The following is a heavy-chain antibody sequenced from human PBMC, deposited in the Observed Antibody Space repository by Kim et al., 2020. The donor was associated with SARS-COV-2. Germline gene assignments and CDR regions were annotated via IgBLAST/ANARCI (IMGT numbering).Heavy chain of an antibody. D-gene: IGHD1-20*01. V-gene: IGHV3-48*02. CDR1: GFTFSAYS. CDR2: ISGSSTII. J-gene: IGHJ6*02. Sequence: GGSLRLSCAASGFTFSAYSMNWVRQAQGKGLEWISYISGSSTIIYYADSVRGRFTISRDDAENSLFLHVNSLKDEDSAVYYCARVFSKITITPDAMDVWGQGTTVTVSS. CDR3: ARVFSKITITPDAMDV.